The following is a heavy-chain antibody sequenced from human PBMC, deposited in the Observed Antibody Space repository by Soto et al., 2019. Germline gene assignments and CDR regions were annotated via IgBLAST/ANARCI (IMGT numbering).Heavy chain of an antibody. J-gene: IGHJ4*02. CDR1: GGSITSNW. Sequence: QVQLQESGPGLMKPSGTLSLTCAVSGGSITSNWWSWVRQPPGKGLEWIAEIFHTGSANYNPPLMGRLTISLDNSRNHLSPNPNSLTAEHTALYYCARHIAVSGTRGFDHWGQGTLVTVSS. D-gene: IGHD2-21*01. V-gene: IGHV4-4*02. CDR3: ARHIAVSGTRGFDH. CDR2: IFHTGSA.